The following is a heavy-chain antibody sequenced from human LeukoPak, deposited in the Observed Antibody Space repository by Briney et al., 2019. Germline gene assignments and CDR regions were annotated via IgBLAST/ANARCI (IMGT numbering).Heavy chain of an antibody. CDR3: ARESTLRTESPIWRSYYYYGMDV. V-gene: IGHV4-61*01. Sequence: PSETLSLTCTVSGGSISSSFYYWGWIRQPPGKGLEWIGYIYYSGSTNYNPSLKSRVTISVDTSKNQFSLKLSSVTAADTAVYYCARESTLRTESPIWRSYYYYGMDVWGQGTTVTVSS. J-gene: IGHJ6*02. CDR1: GGSISSSFYY. D-gene: IGHD3-3*01. CDR2: IYYSGST.